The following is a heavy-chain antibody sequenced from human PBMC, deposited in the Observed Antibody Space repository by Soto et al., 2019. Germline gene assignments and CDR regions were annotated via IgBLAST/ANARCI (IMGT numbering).Heavy chain of an antibody. J-gene: IGHJ6*03. D-gene: IGHD2-15*01. CDR2: TYYRSRWYN. CDR1: GDSVSSNSAA. Sequence: SQTLSLTCAISGDSVSSNSAAWNWIRQSPSRGLEWLGRTYYRSRWYNDYAVSVRSRITVNPDTSKNQFSLQLTSVTPEDTAVCYCAVATPPSSYYMDVWGQGTTVTVSS. CDR3: AVATPPSSYYMDV. V-gene: IGHV6-1*01.